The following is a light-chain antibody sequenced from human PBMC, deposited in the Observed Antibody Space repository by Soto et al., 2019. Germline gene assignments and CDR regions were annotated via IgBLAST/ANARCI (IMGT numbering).Light chain of an antibody. Sequence: DIQLTQCPSSLSASGGDRVTIPCRASQRLXNTLAWYQQKPGKVPKLLXAHASTLQSGGPSRFSGSGSGTYFTLTIRSLQPEDFSTYYCQQSYSTPRTVGQGTKVDIK. V-gene: IGKV1-27*01. CDR3: QQSYSTPRT. CDR1: QRLXNT. J-gene: IGKJ1*01. CDR2: HAS.